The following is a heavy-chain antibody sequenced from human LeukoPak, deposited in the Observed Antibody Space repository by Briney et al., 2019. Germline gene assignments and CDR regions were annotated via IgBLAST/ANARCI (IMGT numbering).Heavy chain of an antibody. J-gene: IGHJ4*02. D-gene: IGHD3-16*02. Sequence: PGGSLRLSCAASGLTFSSYAMTSVRQAPGTRREGFSSISGRSTSTYYADSVRGRFTVSRNNSKNTLYLQMNSLRAEDTAVYYCAKDRGDGAGVMITFGGVNVYWGQGTLVTVSS. CDR1: GLTFSSYA. CDR2: ISGRSTST. V-gene: IGHV3-23*01. CDR3: AKDRGDGAGVMITFGGVNVY.